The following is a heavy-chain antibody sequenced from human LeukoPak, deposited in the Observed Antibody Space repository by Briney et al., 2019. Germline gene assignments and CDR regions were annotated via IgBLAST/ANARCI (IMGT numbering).Heavy chain of an antibody. CDR3: ARESPPRAGYDYVWGSYGRLFDY. CDR1: GGSISRYY. CDR2: IYYSGST. V-gene: IGHV4-59*01. Sequence: SETLSLTCTVSGGSISRYYWSWIRQPPGKGLEWIGYIYYSGSTNYNPSLKSRVTISVDTSKNQFSLKLSSVTAADTAVYYCARESPPRAGYDYVWGSYGRLFDYWGQGTLVTVSS. D-gene: IGHD3-16*01. J-gene: IGHJ4*02.